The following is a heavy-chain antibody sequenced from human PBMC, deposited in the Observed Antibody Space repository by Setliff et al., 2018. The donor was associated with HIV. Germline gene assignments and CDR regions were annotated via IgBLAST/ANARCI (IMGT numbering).Heavy chain of an antibody. D-gene: IGHD1-26*01. J-gene: IGHJ3*02. V-gene: IGHV1-69*13. CDR1: GGTFSNYA. CDR3: ATGLDRSTINAGFDI. Sequence: ASVKVSCKASGGTFSNYAINWVRQAPGQGLEWMGGIIPIFGTANHAQKLQGRVTITADEFTSTAYLELSSLTSEDTAVYYCATGLDRSTINAGFDIWGQGTMVTVSS. CDR2: IIPIFGTA.